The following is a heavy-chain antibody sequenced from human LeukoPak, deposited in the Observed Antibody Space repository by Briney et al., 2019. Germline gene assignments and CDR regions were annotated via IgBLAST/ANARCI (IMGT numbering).Heavy chain of an antibody. CDR3: AKGFDYYGSGSYWNY. Sequence: PGGSLRLSCAASGFTFSSYWMHWVRQAPGKGLVWVSRINSDGSSTSYADSVKGRFTISRDNAKNTLYLQMNSLRAEDTALYYCAKGFDYYGSGSYWNYWGQGTLVTVSS. CDR1: GFTFSSYW. J-gene: IGHJ4*02. CDR2: INSDGSST. V-gene: IGHV3-74*01. D-gene: IGHD3-10*01.